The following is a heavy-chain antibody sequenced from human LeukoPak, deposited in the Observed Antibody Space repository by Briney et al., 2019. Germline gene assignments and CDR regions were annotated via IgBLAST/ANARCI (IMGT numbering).Heavy chain of an antibody. V-gene: IGHV2-5*02. CDR2: IFWDGDR. Sequence: SGPTLVNPTQTLPLTCTVTGFSITTNGVGVGWIRQAPGKALEWLAIIFWDGDRRYNSSLRSRLTITSDNSKNQVVLTMTNMDPVDTATYFCAHSLRRPSCSGGKCYYFDYWGQGTLVTVSS. D-gene: IGHD2-15*01. CDR1: GFSITTNGVG. J-gene: IGHJ4*02. CDR3: AHSLRRPSCSGGKCYYFDY.